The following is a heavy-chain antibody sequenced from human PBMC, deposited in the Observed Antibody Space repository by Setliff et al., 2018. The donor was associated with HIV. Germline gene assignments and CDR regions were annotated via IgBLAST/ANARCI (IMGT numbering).Heavy chain of an antibody. CDR3: ARLDCSSSSGFVDY. D-gene: IGHD2-2*01. V-gene: IGHV4-31*03. J-gene: IGHJ4*02. CDR2: IYYSGAT. Sequence: SETLSLTCTVSGDSISSGGYYWSWIRQLPGKGLEWIGYIYYSGATYYNPSLKNRVTISLDMSKSQFSLKLSSVTAADTAVYYCARLDCSSSSGFVDYWGQGTLVTVSS. CDR1: GDSISSGGYY.